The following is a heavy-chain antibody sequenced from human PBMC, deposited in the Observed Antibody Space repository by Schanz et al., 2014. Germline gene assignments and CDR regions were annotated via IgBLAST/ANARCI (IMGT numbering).Heavy chain of an antibody. D-gene: IGHD4-17*01. V-gene: IGHV3-30*03. Sequence: VQLVESGGGLLQPGGSLRLSCAASGFTFGTFWMSWVRQAPGKGLGWLAVISSDGFNKFYADSVKGRFTISRDNSKNTLYLQMNSLRTEDTAVYYCASWDEYTYGDGRYFYYGMDVWGQGTTVTVSS. CDR1: GFTFGTFW. CDR3: ASWDEYTYGDGRYFYYGMDV. J-gene: IGHJ6*02. CDR2: ISSDGFNK.